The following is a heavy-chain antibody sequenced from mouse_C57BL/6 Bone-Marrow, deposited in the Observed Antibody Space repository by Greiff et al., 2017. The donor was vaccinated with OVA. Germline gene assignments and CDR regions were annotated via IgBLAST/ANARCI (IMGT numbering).Heavy chain of an antibody. Sequence: VQLQQSGAELVRPGSSVKLSCKASGYTFTSYWMDWVKQRPGQGLEWIGNIYPSDSETHYNQKFKDKATLTVDKSSSTAYMQLSSLTSEDSAVYYCATNYYGSYFDYWGQGTTLTVSS. J-gene: IGHJ2*01. V-gene: IGHV1-61*01. CDR1: GYTFTSYW. D-gene: IGHD1-1*01. CDR2: IYPSDSET. CDR3: ATNYYGSYFDY.